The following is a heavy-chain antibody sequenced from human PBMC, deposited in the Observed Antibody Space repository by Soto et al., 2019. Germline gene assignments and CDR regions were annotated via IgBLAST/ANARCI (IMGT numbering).Heavy chain of an antibody. J-gene: IGHJ6*02. Sequence: ASVKVSCKASGYTFTRYYMHWVRQAPGQGLEWMGWINPNSGGTNYAQKIQGRVTMTRDTSISTAYMELSRLRSDYTAVYYCARDLHVVADSCSYGMDVWGQGTTVTVSS. V-gene: IGHV1-2*02. D-gene: IGHD2-15*01. CDR3: ARDLHVVADSCSYGMDV. CDR1: GYTFTRYY. CDR2: INPNSGGT.